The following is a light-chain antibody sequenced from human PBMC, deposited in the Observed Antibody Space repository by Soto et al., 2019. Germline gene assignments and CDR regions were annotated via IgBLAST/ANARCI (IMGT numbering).Light chain of an antibody. V-gene: IGKV1-9*01. CDR3: QQLTNFRFT. CDR1: QGINKF. CDR2: GAS. J-gene: IGKJ2*01. Sequence: IQLTQSPSSLSASVGDRVTITCRASQGINKFLAWYQQRTGKAPQLLVYGASTLQSGVPSRFSGSGSGTDFTLTISSLQPEDFATYSCQQLTNFRFTFGQGTKLDIK.